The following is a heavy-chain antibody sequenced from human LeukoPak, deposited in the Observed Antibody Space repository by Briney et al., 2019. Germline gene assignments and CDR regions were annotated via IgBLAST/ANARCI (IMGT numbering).Heavy chain of an antibody. J-gene: IGHJ4*02. CDR2: ISSSGSV. CDR3: ARIPLGYSGAYYFDY. Sequence: SETLSLTCTVSRVSINGSIRSYYWRWLRQPPGKGLEWIGYISSSGSVNDNPSLRSRVTISVDTSKNQFFLNLSSVSAADTAVYYCARIPLGYSGAYYFDYWGQGTLVTVSP. V-gene: IGHV4-4*09. D-gene: IGHD5-12*01. CDR1: RVSINGSIRSYY.